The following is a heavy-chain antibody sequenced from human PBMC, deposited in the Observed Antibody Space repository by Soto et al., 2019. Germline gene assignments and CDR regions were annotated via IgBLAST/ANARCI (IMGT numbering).Heavy chain of an antibody. CDR2: MNPGSGDT. V-gene: IGHV1-8*02. J-gene: IGHJ5*02. CDR1: GYTFTNND. CDR3: ARMESFGSLNWFDP. Sequence: ASVKVSCKASGYTFTNNDVSWVREATGQGLEWMGWMNPGSGDTGYAQKFQGRVTMTRDISIATAYMELNSLTSEDTAIYYCARMESFGSLNWFDPWGQGTLVTVSS. D-gene: IGHD5-18*01.